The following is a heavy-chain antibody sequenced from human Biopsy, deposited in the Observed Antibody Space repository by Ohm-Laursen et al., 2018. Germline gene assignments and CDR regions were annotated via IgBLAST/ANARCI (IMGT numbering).Heavy chain of an antibody. V-gene: IGHV1-8*02. CDR3: ARADPPLFYYGSGSSNWFDP. CDR2: MNPDSGNT. J-gene: IGHJ5*02. CDR1: GGTFSNSA. Sequence: SVKVSCKVSGGTFSNSAISWVRQATGQGLEWMGWMNPDSGNTGYAQNFQGRVTMTRNTSISTAYMELSSLRSEDTAVYFCARADPPLFYYGSGSSNWFDPWGQGTLVTVSS. D-gene: IGHD3-10*01.